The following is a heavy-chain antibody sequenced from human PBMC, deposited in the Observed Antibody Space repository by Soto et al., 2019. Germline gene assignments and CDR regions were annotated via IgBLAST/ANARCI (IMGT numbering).Heavy chain of an antibody. CDR1: GGSISSGDYY. J-gene: IGHJ5*02. CDR3: ARGISDYYDRRGYYYGGSWFDP. CDR2: IYYSGST. Sequence: QVQLQESGPGLVKPSQTLSLTCTVSGGSISSGDYYWSWIRQPPGKGLEWIGYIYYSGSTYYNPSLKSRVTIPVDTSKNQFSLKLSSVTAADTPVYYCARGISDYYDRRGYYYGGSWFDPWGQGTLVTVSS. V-gene: IGHV4-30-4*01. D-gene: IGHD3-22*01.